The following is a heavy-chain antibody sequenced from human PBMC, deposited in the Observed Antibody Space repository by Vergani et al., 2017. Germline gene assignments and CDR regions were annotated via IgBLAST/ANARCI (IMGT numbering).Heavy chain of an antibody. J-gene: IGHJ6*02. Sequence: EVQLLESGGGLVQPGGSLRLSCAASGFTFSGYAMSWVRQVPGKGLEWVSGISGSGGNTYYANSVKGRFTISRDNSKNTLYLQMNSLRADDTAVYYCAKGVYCSSTSCYEGRGYYYGMGVWGQGTTVTFSS. CDR3: AKGVYCSSTSCYEGRGYYYGMGV. CDR2: ISGSGGNT. CDR1: GFTFSGYA. D-gene: IGHD2-2*01. V-gene: IGHV3-23*01.